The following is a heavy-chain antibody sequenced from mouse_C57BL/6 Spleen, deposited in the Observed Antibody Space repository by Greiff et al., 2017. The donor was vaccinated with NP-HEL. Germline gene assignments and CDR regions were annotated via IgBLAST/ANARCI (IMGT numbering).Heavy chain of an antibody. CDR2: IDPSDSYT. V-gene: IGHV1-50*01. CDR1: GYTFTSSW. D-gene: IGHD2-1*01. J-gene: IGHJ2*01. Sequence: QVQLQQPGAELVKPGASVKLSCKASGYTFTSSWMQWVKQRPGQGLEWIGEIDPSDSYTNYNQKFKGKATLTVDTSSSTAYMQLSSMTSEDSAVYYCARGNYGNSFDYWGKGTTLTVSS. CDR3: ARGNYGNSFDY.